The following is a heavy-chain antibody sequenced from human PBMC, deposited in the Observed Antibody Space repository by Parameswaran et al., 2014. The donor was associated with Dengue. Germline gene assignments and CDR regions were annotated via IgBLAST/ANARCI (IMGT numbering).Heavy chain of an antibody. D-gene: IGHD3-9*01. J-gene: IGHJ6*02. V-gene: IGHV3-23*01. CDR2: INDCGGRT. CDR3: AKASRDYDLLTGYFYYYYAMDV. Sequence: VRQAPGKGLEWVSSINDCGGRTYYADSVKGRFTISRDNSNNTLYLQMNSLRAEDTAVYYCAKASRDYDLLTGYFYYYYAMDVWGQGTTVTVSS.